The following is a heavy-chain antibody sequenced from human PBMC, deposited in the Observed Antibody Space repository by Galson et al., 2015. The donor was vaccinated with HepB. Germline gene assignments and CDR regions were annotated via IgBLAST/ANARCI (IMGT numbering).Heavy chain of an antibody. CDR3: ATSRNYYDSSGPLDY. Sequence: SVTVSCKASGYMFTSYAMHWVRQAPGQRLEWMGWINAGNGNTKYSQKFQGRVTITGDTSASTAYMELSSLRSEDTAVYYCATSRNYYDSSGPLDYWGQGTLVTVSS. CDR2: INAGNGNT. J-gene: IGHJ4*02. CDR1: GYMFTSYA. V-gene: IGHV1-3*01. D-gene: IGHD3-22*01.